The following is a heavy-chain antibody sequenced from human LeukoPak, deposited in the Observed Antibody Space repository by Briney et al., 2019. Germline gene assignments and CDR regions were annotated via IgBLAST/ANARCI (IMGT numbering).Heavy chain of an antibody. Sequence: PSETLSLTCTVSGGSITSYYWSWIRQPPGKGLEWIGHIYSSGSTTYNPSLRSRVTISVDTSKNQFSLRLTSVTAADTAVYYCARRAVAENYFDYWGQGTLVTDSS. V-gene: IGHV4-59*08. CDR2: IYSSGST. CDR1: GGSITSYY. D-gene: IGHD6-19*01. J-gene: IGHJ4*02. CDR3: ARRAVAENYFDY.